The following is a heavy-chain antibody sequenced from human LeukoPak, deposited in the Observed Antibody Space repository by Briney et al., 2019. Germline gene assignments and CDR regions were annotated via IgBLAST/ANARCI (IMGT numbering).Heavy chain of an antibody. CDR2: INHSGST. D-gene: IGHD2-2*01. J-gene: IGHJ3*02. CDR3: ASLWPYQLSAFDI. Sequence: PSETLSLTCAVYGGSFSDYYWSWIRQPPGKGLEWIGEINHSGSTNYNPSLKSRVTISVDTSKNQFSLKLSSVTAADTAVYYCASLWPYQLSAFDIWGQGTMVTVSS. V-gene: IGHV4-34*01. CDR1: GGSFSDYY.